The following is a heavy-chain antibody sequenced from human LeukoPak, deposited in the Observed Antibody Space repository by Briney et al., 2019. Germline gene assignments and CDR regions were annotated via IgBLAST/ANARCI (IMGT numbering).Heavy chain of an antibody. V-gene: IGHV1-18*01. D-gene: IGHD4-17*01. CDR1: GYTFTSDG. Sequence: ASVKGSCKASGYTFTSDGIRWVRQAPGQGLEWMGWISAYTGNTNYAQKHQGRVTMTTDTFTSTAYMELRRLRSDDTAVYSCARVLRGFDYWGQGTLVTVSS. CDR3: ARVLRGFDY. CDR2: ISAYTGNT. J-gene: IGHJ4*02.